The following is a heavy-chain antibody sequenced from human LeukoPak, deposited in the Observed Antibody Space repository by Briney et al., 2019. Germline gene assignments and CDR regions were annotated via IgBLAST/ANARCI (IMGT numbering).Heavy chain of an antibody. Sequence: ASVKVSCKSSGYRFTDYHIHWVRQAPGRGLEWMGWITPNSGATKYAQKFQGRVSMTRDTSINTAYLDLTNLRSDDTATFYCARVKKFMPEFEFWGQGTLVIVSS. V-gene: IGHV1-2*02. J-gene: IGHJ4*02. CDR1: GYRFTDYH. CDR3: ARVKKFMPEFEF. D-gene: IGHD2-2*01. CDR2: ITPNSGAT.